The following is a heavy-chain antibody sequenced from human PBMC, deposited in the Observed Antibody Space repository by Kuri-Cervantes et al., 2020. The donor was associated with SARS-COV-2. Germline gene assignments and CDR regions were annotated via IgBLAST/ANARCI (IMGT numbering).Heavy chain of an antibody. V-gene: IGHV3-30*18. CDR2: ISYDGSNK. D-gene: IGHD3-22*01. CDR3: AKGGETAYDSSPDY. Sequence: GESLKISCAASGFTFSSYGMHWVRQAPGKGLEWVAVISYDGSNKYYADSVKGRFTISRDNSKNTLYLQMNSLRAEDTAVYYCAKGGETAYDSSPDYWGQGTLVTVSS. J-gene: IGHJ4*02. CDR1: GFTFSSYG.